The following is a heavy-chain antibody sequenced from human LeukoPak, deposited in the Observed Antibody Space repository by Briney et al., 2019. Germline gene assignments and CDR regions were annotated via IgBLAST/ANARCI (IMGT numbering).Heavy chain of an antibody. CDR3: AREGYESYYFDY. Sequence: PGGSLRLSCAASGFAFGSDAMNWVRQVPGKGLEWVADITGTGAVTHYADSVKGRFTISRDNSENTLYLQMNSLRAEDTAVYYCAREGYESYYFDYWGQGTLVTVSS. D-gene: IGHD5-12*01. CDR2: ITGTGAVT. J-gene: IGHJ4*02. CDR1: GFAFGSDA. V-gene: IGHV3-23*01.